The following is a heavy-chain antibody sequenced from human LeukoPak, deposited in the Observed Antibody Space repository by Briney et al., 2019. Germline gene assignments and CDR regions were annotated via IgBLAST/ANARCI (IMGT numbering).Heavy chain of an antibody. D-gene: IGHD3-22*01. CDR1: GYTFTSYD. CDR2: IIPIFGTA. CDR3: ARDPNSSGYDY. V-gene: IGHV1-69*13. J-gene: IGHJ4*02. Sequence: ASVKVSCKASGYTFTSYDINWVRQAPGQGLEWMGGIIPIFGTANYAQKFQGRVTITADESTSTAYMELSSLRSEDTAVYYCARDPNSSGYDYWGQGTLVTVSS.